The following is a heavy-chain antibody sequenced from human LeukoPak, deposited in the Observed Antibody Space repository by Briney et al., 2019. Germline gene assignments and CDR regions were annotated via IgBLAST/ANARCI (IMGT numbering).Heavy chain of an antibody. Sequence: KPSETLSLTCTVSGGSISSTGYYWDWIRQPPGKGLEWIGEINHSGSTNYNPSLKSRVTISVDTSKNQFSLKLSSVTAADTAVYYCARAPSYGYPRGSDYWGQGTLVTVSS. J-gene: IGHJ4*02. CDR1: GGSISSTGYY. CDR2: INHSGST. V-gene: IGHV4-39*07. CDR3: ARAPSYGYPRGSDY. D-gene: IGHD5-18*01.